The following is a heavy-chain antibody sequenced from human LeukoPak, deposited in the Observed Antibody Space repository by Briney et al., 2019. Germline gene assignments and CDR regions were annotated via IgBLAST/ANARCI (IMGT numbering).Heavy chain of an antibody. J-gene: IGHJ3*02. CDR2: ISSVSSSV. V-gene: IGHV3-48*01. Sequence: PGGSLRLSCAASGITFSTYSMNWVRQTPGKGLEWISYISSVSSSVYYADSVKGRFTISRDNAKTSLYLQMNSLRAEDTAVYYCARDRGTEDAFDIWGQGTMVTVSS. CDR1: GITFSTYS. CDR3: ARDRGTEDAFDI.